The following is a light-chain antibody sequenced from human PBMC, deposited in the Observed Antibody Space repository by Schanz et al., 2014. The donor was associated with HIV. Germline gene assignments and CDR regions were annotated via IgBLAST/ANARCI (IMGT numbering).Light chain of an antibody. J-gene: IGLJ3*02. Sequence: QSVLTQPPSASGNPGQRVTISCSGSSSNIGINTVNWYQHLPGTAPKLLIYATYNRPSGVPDRFSGSGSGTSASLAITGLRSEDEADYYCAAWDDSLSGRVFGGGTKLTVL. CDR1: SSNIGINT. V-gene: IGLV1-44*01. CDR3: AAWDDSLSGRV. CDR2: ATY.